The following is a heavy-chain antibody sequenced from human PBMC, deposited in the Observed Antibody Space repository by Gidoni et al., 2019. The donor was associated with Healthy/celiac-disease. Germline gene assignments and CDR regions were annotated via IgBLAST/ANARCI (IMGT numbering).Heavy chain of an antibody. Sequence: VHLVQSAAAVNTPGSSVTVSFPASAGTFSSYAISWVRQAPGQGLEWLGGIIPIFGTENYEQKFQGRVTITADESTSTAYMELSSLRSEETAVYYCASQASGTGGESEDYWGQGTLVNVS. CDR1: AGTFSSYA. D-gene: IGHD3-16*01. V-gene: IGHV1-69*01. CDR2: IIPIFGTE. CDR3: ASQASGTGGESEDY. J-gene: IGHJ4*02.